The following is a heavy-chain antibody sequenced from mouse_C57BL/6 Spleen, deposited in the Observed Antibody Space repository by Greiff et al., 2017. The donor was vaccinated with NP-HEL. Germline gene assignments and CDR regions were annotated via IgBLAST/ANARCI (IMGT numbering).Heavy chain of an antibody. CDR1: GYSITSGYY. CDR3: PRVRRDAMDY. Sequence: EVQLQQSGPGLVKPSQSLSLTCSVTGYSITSGYYWNWIRQFPGNKLEWMGYISYDGSNNYNPSLKNRISITRDTSKNQFFLKLNSVTTEDTATYYCPRVRRDAMDYWGQGTSVTVSS. CDR2: ISYDGSN. D-gene: IGHD3-3*01. V-gene: IGHV3-6*01. J-gene: IGHJ4*01.